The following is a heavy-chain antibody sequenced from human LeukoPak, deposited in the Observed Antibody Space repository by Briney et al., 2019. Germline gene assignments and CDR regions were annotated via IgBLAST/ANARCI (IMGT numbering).Heavy chain of an antibody. J-gene: IGHJ1*01. D-gene: IGHD3-22*01. CDR2: IYYSGST. V-gene: IGHV4-31*03. CDR3: ARDSYDSSGYFEYFQQ. CDR1: RGSISRGGYY. Sequence: SQTLSLTCTVSRGSISRGGYYWSWIRDHPGEGLEWIGYIYYSGSTYYNPSLKSRVTISVDTSKNQFSLKLSSVTAADTAVYYCARDSYDSSGYFEYFQQWGQGTLVTVSS.